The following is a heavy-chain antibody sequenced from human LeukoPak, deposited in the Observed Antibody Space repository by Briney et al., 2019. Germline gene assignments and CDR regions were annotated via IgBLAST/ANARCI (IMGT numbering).Heavy chain of an antibody. CDR3: ARDGSYYDILAGYSS. D-gene: IGHD3-9*01. J-gene: IGHJ4*02. CDR1: GGTFSSYT. CDR2: IIPILGIA. Sequence: SVKVSCKASGGTFSSYTISWVRQAPGQGLEWMGRIIPILGIANYEQKFQGRVTITADKSTSTAYMELSSLRSEDTAADYCARDGSYYDILAGYSSWGQGTLVTVSS. V-gene: IGHV1-69*04.